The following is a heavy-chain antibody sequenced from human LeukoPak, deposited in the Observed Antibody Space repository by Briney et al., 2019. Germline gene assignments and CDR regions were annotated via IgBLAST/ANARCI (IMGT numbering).Heavy chain of an antibody. J-gene: IGHJ4*02. CDR3: AKGHSRGWYEGYFDY. CDR1: GFTFSIYA. V-gene: IGHV3-23*01. Sequence: GGSLRLSCAASGFTFSIYAMSWVRHAPGMGLDCVSAISGSGGSTYYADSVKGRFTISRDNSKNTLYLQMNSLRAENMAVYDCAKGHSRGWYEGYFDYWGQGTLVTVSS. D-gene: IGHD6-19*01. CDR2: ISGSGGST.